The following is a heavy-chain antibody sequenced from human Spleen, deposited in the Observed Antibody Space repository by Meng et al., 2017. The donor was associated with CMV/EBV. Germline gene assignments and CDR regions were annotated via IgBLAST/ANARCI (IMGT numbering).Heavy chain of an antibody. CDR2: TYYRSKWSN. Sequence: LRLSCAISGDSVSSNSAAWSWIRQSPSRGLEWLGRTYYRSKWSNDYAVSVKSRITINPDTSKNQFSLQLNSVTPEDTAVYYCARGHGEYQLLLGYWGQGTLVTVSS. D-gene: IGHD2-2*01. J-gene: IGHJ4*02. V-gene: IGHV6-1*01. CDR1: GDSVSSNSAA. CDR3: ARGHGEYQLLLGY.